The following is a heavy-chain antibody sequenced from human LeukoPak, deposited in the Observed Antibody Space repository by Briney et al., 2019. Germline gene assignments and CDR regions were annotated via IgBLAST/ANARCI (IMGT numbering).Heavy chain of an antibody. J-gene: IGHJ4*02. V-gene: IGHV3-21*01. D-gene: IGHD1-26*01. CDR2: ISSSSSYI. Sequence: GGSLRLSCAACGFTFSSYSMNWVRQAPGKGLEWVSSISSSSSYIYYADSVKGRFTISRDNAKNSLYLQMNSLRAEDTAVYYCARDQEVKIVGAPPGYWGQGTLVTVSS. CDR1: GFTFSSYS. CDR3: ARDQEVKIVGAPPGY.